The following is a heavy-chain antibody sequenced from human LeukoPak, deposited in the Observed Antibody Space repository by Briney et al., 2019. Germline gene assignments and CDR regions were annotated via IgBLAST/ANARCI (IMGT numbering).Heavy chain of an antibody. D-gene: IGHD1-14*01. CDR1: GGSFSGYY. CDR2: INHSGST. J-gene: IGHJ4*02. V-gene: IGHV4-34*01. CDR3: ARAPDTGAFAY. Sequence: PSETLSLTCAVYGGSFSGYYWSWIRQPPGKGLEWIGEINHSGSTNYNPSLKSRVTISVDTSKNQFSLKLSSVTAADTAVYYCARAPDTGAFAYGAQGPLVPVSS.